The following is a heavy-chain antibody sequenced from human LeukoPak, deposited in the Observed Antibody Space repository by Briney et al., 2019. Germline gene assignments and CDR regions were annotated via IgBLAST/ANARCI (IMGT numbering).Heavy chain of an antibody. J-gene: IGHJ3*02. CDR2: IKSKTDGETT. D-gene: IGHD1-26*01. CDR1: GLTFSNAW. Sequence: PGGSLRLSCVASGLTFSNAWMSWVRQAPGKGLEWVGLIKSKTDGETTDYAAPVKGRFTISRDDSKNTLYLQMNRLNIGDTAVYYCITDPGAWAPIWGQGTMVTVSS. V-gene: IGHV3-15*01. CDR3: ITDPGAWAPI.